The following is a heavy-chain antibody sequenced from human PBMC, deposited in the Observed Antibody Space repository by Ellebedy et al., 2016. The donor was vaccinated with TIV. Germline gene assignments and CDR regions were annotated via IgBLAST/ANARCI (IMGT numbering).Heavy chain of an antibody. J-gene: IGHJ4*02. CDR3: ARGRSGTYIHHAFDS. Sequence: GESLKISCAASGISLRSYAMSWVRQAPGKGLEWVGLLWYDGSSEYYLDSVKGRFTISRDNSQSKLYLQMNSLRAEDTAIYYCARGRSGTYIHHAFDSWGQGTLVTVSS. V-gene: IGHV3-33*08. CDR2: LWYDGSSE. D-gene: IGHD1-14*01. CDR1: GISLRSYA.